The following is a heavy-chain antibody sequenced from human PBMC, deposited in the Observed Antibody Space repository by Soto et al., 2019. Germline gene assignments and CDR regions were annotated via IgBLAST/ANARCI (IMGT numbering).Heavy chain of an antibody. V-gene: IGHV3-23*01. Sequence: VQLLESGGGLVQPGGSLRLSCAASGFAMNWVRQAPGKGLEWVSAISGSGGRTYYADSVKGRFTISRDSSKNTLYLQMNSLRAEDTAIYYCAEEPYDTTGYYYRYWGQGTLVTVSS. D-gene: IGHD3-22*01. CDR3: AEEPYDTTGYYYRY. CDR2: ISGSGGRT. J-gene: IGHJ4*02. CDR1: GFA.